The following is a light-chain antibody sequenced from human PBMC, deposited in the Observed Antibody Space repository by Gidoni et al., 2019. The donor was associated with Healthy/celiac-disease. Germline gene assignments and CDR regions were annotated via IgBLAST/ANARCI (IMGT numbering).Light chain of an antibody. V-gene: IGKV3-20*01. CDR2: GAS. CDR1: QSVSSSY. Sequence: EIVLTQSPGPLSLSPGERATLSCRASQSVSSSYLAWYQQKPGQAPRLLIYGASSRATGIPDRFSGSGSGTDFTLTISRLEPEDFAVHYCQQYGSSPTTFGQGTKVEIK. J-gene: IGKJ1*01. CDR3: QQYGSSPTT.